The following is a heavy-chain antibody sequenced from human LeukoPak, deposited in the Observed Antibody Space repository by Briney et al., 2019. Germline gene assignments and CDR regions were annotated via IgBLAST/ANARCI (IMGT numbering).Heavy chain of an antibody. Sequence: SETLSLTWTVSGGSISGYYWSWVRHPAGKGLEWIGRIYTTGYSNYNPSLQSRVTMSVDTSKNQFSLRLTSVTAADTAVYYCARDRRYFDSSGFYSWFDPWGQGTLVTVSS. V-gene: IGHV4-4*07. CDR2: IYTTGYS. CDR3: ARDRRYFDSSGFYSWFDP. CDR1: GGSISGYY. J-gene: IGHJ5*02. D-gene: IGHD3-22*01.